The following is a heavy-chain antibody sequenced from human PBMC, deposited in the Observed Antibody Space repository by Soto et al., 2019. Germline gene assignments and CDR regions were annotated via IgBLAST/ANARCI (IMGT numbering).Heavy chain of an antibody. D-gene: IGHD4-17*01. CDR3: GRLGDLDYGGNVDY. Sequence: QVQLVQSGAEVKKPGSSVKVSCKASGGTFSSYAISWVRQAPGQGLEWMGGIIPIFGTANYAQKFQGRVTITADKSTSRAYMELSSLRSEDTAVYYCGRLGDLDYGGNVDYWGQGTLVTVSS. J-gene: IGHJ4*02. CDR2: IIPIFGTA. V-gene: IGHV1-69*06. CDR1: GGTFSSYA.